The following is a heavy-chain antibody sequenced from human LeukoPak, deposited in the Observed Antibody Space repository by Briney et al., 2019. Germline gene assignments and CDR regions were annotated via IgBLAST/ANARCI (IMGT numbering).Heavy chain of an antibody. CDR3: ARDPFVRGVYYYYGMDV. CDR1: GFTFSDYY. V-gene: IGHV3-11*06. Sequence: GGSLRLSCAASGFTFSDYYMSWIRQAPGKGLEWVSHISSSSYTNYADSVKGRFTISRDNAKNSLYLQMNSLRAEDTAVYYCARDPFVRGVYYYYGMDVWGKGTTVTVSS. J-gene: IGHJ6*04. CDR2: ISSSSYT. D-gene: IGHD3-10*01.